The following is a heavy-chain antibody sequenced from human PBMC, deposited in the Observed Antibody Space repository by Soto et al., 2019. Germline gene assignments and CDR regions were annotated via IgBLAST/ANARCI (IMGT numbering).Heavy chain of an antibody. CDR3: AKDSQERGYSYGFQEDYYYYYMDV. CDR2: ISWNSGSI. Sequence: GGSLRLSCAASGFTFDDYAMHWVRQAPGKGLEWVSGISWNSGSIGYADSVKGRFTISRDNAKNSLYLQMNSLRAEDTALYYCAKDSQERGYSYGFQEDYYYYYMDVWGKGTTVTVSS. J-gene: IGHJ6*03. V-gene: IGHV3-9*01. CDR1: GFTFDDYA. D-gene: IGHD5-18*01.